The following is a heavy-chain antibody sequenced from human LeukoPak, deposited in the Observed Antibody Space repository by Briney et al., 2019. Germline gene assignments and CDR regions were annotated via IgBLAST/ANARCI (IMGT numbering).Heavy chain of an antibody. CDR2: INPNSGGK. D-gene: IGHD3-10*01. CDR1: GYIFTDYH. J-gene: IGHJ6*02. CDR3: ATPGGILWFGDQDGMDV. V-gene: IGHV1-2*06. Sequence: ASVKVSCKASGYIFTDYHIHWVRQAPGQGLEWMGRINPNSGGKTYAQKFQDRVTMTRDTSTNTAYMELSRLNSDDTAIYYCATPGGILWFGDQDGMDVWGHGTTVAVSS.